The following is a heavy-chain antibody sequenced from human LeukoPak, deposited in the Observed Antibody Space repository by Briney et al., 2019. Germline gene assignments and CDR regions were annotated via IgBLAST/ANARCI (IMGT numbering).Heavy chain of an antibody. D-gene: IGHD1-26*01. CDR3: ARANLIVGATKYYFDY. CDR2: INPSGGST. Sequence: ASVKVSCKASGYTFTSYYMHWVRQAPGQGLEWMGIINPSGGSTSYAQKFQGRVTMTRDMSTSTVYMELSSLRSEDTAVYYCARANLIVGATKYYFDYWGQGTLVTVSS. V-gene: IGHV1-46*01. J-gene: IGHJ4*02. CDR1: GYTFTSYY.